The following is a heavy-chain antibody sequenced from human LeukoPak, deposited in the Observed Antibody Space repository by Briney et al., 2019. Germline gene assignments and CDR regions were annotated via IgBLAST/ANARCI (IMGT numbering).Heavy chain of an antibody. CDR2: ISSSGSTI. CDR1: GFTFSGSA. D-gene: IGHD2-21*02. Sequence: GGSLRLSCAASGFTFSGSAMHWVRQASGKGLEWVSYISSSGSTIYYADSVKGRFTISRDNAKNSLYLQMNSPRAEDTAVYYCARANGDNPRTYCGGDCYWSWGQGTLVTVSS. J-gene: IGHJ5*02. CDR3: ARANGDNPRTYCGGDCYWS. V-gene: IGHV3-48*03.